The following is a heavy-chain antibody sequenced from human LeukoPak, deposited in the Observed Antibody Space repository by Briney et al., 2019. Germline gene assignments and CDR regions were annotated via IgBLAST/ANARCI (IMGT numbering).Heavy chain of an antibody. CDR3: AREPTLGYCSGGSCYHTRGYYYYVDV. CDR2: ISGSGGST. CDR1: GFTFSSYG. Sequence: GGSLRLSCAASGFTFSSYGMSWVRQAPGKGLEWVSAISGSGGSTYYADSVKGRFTISRDNSKNTLYLQMNSLRAEDTAVYYCAREPTLGYCSGGSCYHTRGYYYYVDVWGKGTTVTVSS. D-gene: IGHD2-15*01. J-gene: IGHJ6*03. V-gene: IGHV3-23*01.